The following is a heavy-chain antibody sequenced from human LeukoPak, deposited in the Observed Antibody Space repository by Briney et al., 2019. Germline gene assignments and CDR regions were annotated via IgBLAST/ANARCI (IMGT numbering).Heavy chain of an antibody. V-gene: IGHV4-61*02. CDR3: ARLRVLWFGELFPI. CDR2: IYTSGST. CDR1: GGSISSGSYY. J-gene: IGHJ4*02. D-gene: IGHD3-10*01. Sequence: SETLSLTCTVSGGSISSGSYYWSWIRQPAGKGLEWIGRIYTSGSTNYNPSLKSRVTISVDTTKNQFSLKLSSVTAADTAVYYCARLRVLWFGELFPIWGQGTLVTVSS.